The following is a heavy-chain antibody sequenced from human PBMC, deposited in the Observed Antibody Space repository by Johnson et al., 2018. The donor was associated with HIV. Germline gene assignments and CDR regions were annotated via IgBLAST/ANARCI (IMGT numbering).Heavy chain of an antibody. J-gene: IGHJ3*02. Sequence: VQLVESGGGVVRPGGSLRLSCAAAGFTFDDYGMNWVRQAPGKGLEWVSGINWNGVRTGYLDSMKGRFPISSDNAKNSLYLQMNSLRAEDTAVYYCTRQRGSITMWDAFDIWGQGTMVTVSS. CDR3: TRQRGSITMWDAFDI. D-gene: IGHD3-10*02. CDR2: INWNGVRT. V-gene: IGHV3-20*04. CDR1: GFTFDDYG.